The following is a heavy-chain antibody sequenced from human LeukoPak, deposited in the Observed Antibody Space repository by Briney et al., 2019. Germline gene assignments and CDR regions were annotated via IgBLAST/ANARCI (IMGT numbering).Heavy chain of an antibody. V-gene: IGHV1-18*01. Sequence: ASVKVSCKASGYTFTSYDINWVRQATGQGLEWMGWISAYNGNTNYAQKLQGRVTMTTDTSTSTAYMELRSLRSDDTAVYYCARSNLRYFDLWGRGTLVTVSS. CDR1: GYTFTSYD. CDR2: ISAYNGNT. J-gene: IGHJ2*01. CDR3: ARSNLRYFDL. D-gene: IGHD4-11*01.